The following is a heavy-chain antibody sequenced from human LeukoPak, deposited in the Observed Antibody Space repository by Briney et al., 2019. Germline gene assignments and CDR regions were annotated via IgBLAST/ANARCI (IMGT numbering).Heavy chain of an antibody. Sequence: GGSLRLSCAASGFTFSSYAMSWVRQAPGKGLEWVSAISGSGGSTYYADSVKGRFTISRDNSKNTLYLQMNSLRAEDTAVYYCAKVGTEVKSGYSYGSPEDYWGQGTLVTVSS. D-gene: IGHD5-18*01. CDR2: ISGSGGST. J-gene: IGHJ4*02. CDR1: GFTFSSYA. CDR3: AKVGTEVKSGYSYGSPEDY. V-gene: IGHV3-23*01.